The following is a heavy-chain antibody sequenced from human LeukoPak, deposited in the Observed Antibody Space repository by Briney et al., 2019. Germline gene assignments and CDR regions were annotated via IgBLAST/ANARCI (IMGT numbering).Heavy chain of an antibody. CDR3: ASGALSELGELSSTPFDY. D-gene: IGHD3-16*02. CDR2: IIPIFGTA. V-gene: IGHV1-69*13. J-gene: IGHJ4*02. Sequence: ASVKVSCKASGGTFSSYAISWVRQAPGQGLEWMGGIIPIFGTANYAQKLQGRVTITADESTSTAYMELSSLRSEDTAVYYCASGALSELGELSSTPFDYWGQGTLVTVSS. CDR1: GGTFSSYA.